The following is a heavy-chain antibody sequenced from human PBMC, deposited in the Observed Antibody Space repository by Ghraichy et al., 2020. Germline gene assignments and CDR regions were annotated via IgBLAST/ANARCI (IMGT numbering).Heavy chain of an antibody. Sequence: SETPSLTCTVSGYSISSGYYWGWIRQSPGKGLDWIGSIHYSGSTYNNPSLKSRVIISVDTSKNQFFLKVSSVTAADTAVYHCARDRSRYTGSYYYYYGIDVWGQGTTVTVSS. CDR2: IHYSGST. CDR1: GYSISSGYY. CDR3: ARDRSRYTGSYYYYYGIDV. J-gene: IGHJ6*02. D-gene: IGHD1-26*01. V-gene: IGHV4-38-2*02.